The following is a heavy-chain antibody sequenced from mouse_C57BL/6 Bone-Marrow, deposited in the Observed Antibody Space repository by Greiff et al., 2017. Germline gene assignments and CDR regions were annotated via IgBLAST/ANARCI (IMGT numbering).Heavy chain of an antibody. CDR2: IHPNSGST. CDR3: ARSGDYDGGDYAMDY. J-gene: IGHJ4*01. Sequence: QVQLQQPGAELVKPGASVKLSCKASGYTFTSYWMHWVKQRPGQGLEWIGMIHPNSGSTNYNEKFKSKATLTVDKSSSTAYMQLSSLTSEDSAVYYWARSGDYDGGDYAMDYWGQGTSVTGSS. CDR1: GYTFTSYW. D-gene: IGHD2-4*01. V-gene: IGHV1-64*01.